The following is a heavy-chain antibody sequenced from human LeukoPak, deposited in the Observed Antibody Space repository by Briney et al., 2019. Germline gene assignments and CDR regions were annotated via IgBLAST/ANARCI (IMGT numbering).Heavy chain of an antibody. J-gene: IGHJ4*02. V-gene: IGHV3-30*01. D-gene: IGHD3-10*01. CDR2: ISYDGINK. CDR1: VFTFSSYA. CDR3: ARDLREKSYGELGLDY. Sequence: GGALRLSCAASVFTFSSYALHWLRQAPGRGLEWVAFISYDGINKYYADSVKGRFTISRDNSKNTLYMQMNSLRAEDTAVYYCARDLREKSYGELGLDYWGKGVLVTVAS.